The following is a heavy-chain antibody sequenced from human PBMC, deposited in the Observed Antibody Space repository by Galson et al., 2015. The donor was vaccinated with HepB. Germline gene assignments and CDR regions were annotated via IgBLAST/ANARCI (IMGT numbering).Heavy chain of an antibody. CDR2: ISWNSGSI. V-gene: IGHV3-9*01. J-gene: IGHJ2*01. D-gene: IGHD4-17*01. Sequence: SLRLSCAASGFTFDDYAMHWVRHAPGKGLEWVSGISWNSGSIGYADSVKGRFTISRDNAKNSLYLQMNSLRAEDTAVYYCARGYGDYGGVHWYFDLWGQGTLVTVSS. CDR3: ARGYGDYGGVHWYFDL. CDR1: GFTFDDYA.